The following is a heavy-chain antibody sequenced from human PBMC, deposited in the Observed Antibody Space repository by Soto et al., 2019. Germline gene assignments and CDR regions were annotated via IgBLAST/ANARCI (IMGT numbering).Heavy chain of an antibody. V-gene: IGHV1-2*02. CDR3: VREHFDDYGHPSWGY. CDR2: LNPSRGDT. Sequence: GSSVQVSCKASGYTFTGYYMYWVRQAPGQGPEWMGWLNPSRGDTKLAPKFQGRVAMTRDTSISTAYMELSGLKSDDTAFYYCVREHFDDYGHPSWGYWGQGTPVTVSS. J-gene: IGHJ1*01. CDR1: GYTFTGYY. D-gene: IGHD4-17*01.